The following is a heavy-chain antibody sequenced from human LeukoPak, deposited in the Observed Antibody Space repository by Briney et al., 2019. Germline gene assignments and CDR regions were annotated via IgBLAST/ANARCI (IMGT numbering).Heavy chain of an antibody. J-gene: IGHJ6*03. CDR2: ISAYNGNT. Sequence: ASVKLSCTASGYTFTSYGISWVRQAPGQGLEWMGWISAYNGNTNYAQKLQGRVTMTTDTSTSTAYMELRSLRSDDTAVYYCARSHDYGDDGRDGDYMDVWGKGTTVTVSS. CDR3: ARSHDYGDDGRDGDYMDV. V-gene: IGHV1-18*01. D-gene: IGHD4-17*01. CDR1: GYTFTSYG.